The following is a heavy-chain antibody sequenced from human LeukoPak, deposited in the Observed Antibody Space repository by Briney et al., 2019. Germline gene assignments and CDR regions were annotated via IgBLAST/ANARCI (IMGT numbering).Heavy chain of an antibody. CDR2: IRSKANNYAT. V-gene: IGHV3-73*01. J-gene: IGHJ3*02. CDR3: TVYRGSGPGGDDAFDI. CDR1: GFTFSGSA. Sequence: GGSLRLSCAASGFTFSGSAMHWVRQASGKGLEWVGRIRSKANNYATAYAASVKGRFTISRDDSKNTAYLQMNSLKTEDTAVYYCTVYRGSGPGGDDAFDIWGQGTMVTVSP. D-gene: IGHD3-10*01.